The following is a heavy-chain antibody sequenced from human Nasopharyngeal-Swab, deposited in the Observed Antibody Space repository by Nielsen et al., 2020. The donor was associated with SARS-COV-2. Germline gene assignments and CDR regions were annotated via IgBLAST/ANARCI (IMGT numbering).Heavy chain of an antibody. D-gene: IGHD2-2*01. CDR1: GFTFSSYW. V-gene: IGHV3-7*01. Sequence: GESLKISCAASGFTFSSYWMSWVRQAPGKGLEWVANIKQDGSEKYYVDSVKGRFTISRDNAKNSLYLQMNSLRAEDTAVYYCARGQVVPAAIRYNWFDPWGQGTLVTVPS. CDR2: IKQDGSEK. J-gene: IGHJ5*02. CDR3: ARGQVVPAAIRYNWFDP.